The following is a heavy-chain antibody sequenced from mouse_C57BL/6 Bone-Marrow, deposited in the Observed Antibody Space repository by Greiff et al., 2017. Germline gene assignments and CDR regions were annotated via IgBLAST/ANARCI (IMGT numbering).Heavy chain of an antibody. CDR3: TTPSSLRLYAMDY. V-gene: IGHV1-5*01. CDR2: IYPGNSDT. J-gene: IGHJ4*01. Sequence: VQLQQSGTVLARPGASVKMSCKTSGYTFTSYWMHWVKQRPGQGLEWIGAIYPGNSDTSYNQKFKGKAKLTAVTSASTAYMELSSLTNDDSAVYYCTTPSSLRLYAMDYWGQGTSVTVSS. D-gene: IGHD1-1*01. CDR1: GYTFTSYW.